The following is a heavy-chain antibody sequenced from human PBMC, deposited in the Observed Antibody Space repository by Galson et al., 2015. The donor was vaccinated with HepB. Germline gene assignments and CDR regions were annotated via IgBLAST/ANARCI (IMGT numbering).Heavy chain of an antibody. CDR1: GYSFTSYW. D-gene: IGHD3-10*01. V-gene: IGHV5-10-1*01. CDR3: ARSRPVSPGRNFFYGMDV. Sequence: QSGAEVKKPGESLRISCKGSGYSFTSYWISWVRQMPGKGLEWMGRIDPSDSNTNYNPSFQGHVTISADKSISPAYLQWSSLKASDTATYYCARSRPVSPGRNFFYGMDVWGQGTTVTVSS. J-gene: IGHJ6*02. CDR2: IDPSDSNT.